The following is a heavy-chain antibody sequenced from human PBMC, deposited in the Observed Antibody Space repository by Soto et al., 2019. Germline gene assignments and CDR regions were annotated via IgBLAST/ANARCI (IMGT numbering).Heavy chain of an antibody. J-gene: IGHJ6*02. CDR1: GGTFSSYA. Sequence: VASVKVSCKASGGTFSSYAISWVRQAPGQGLEWMGGIIPIFGTANYAQKFQGRVTITADESTSTAYMELSSLRSEDTAVYYCARDPATYYDFWSGYSYYYYYGMDVWGQGTTVTVSS. V-gene: IGHV1-69*13. CDR3: ARDPATYYDFWSGYSYYYYYGMDV. D-gene: IGHD3-3*01. CDR2: IIPIFGTA.